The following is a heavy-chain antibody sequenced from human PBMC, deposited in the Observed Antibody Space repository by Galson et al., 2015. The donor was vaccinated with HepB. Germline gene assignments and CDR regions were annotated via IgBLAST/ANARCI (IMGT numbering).Heavy chain of an antibody. Sequence: SLRLSCAPSGFTFRSYGMHWVRQAPGKGLEWVALISHDGDNKYYADSVKGRFTISRDNSRNTLYLQVNSLRAEDTAVYYCAKDLVRGGDYGLDYWGQGTLVTVSS. J-gene: IGHJ4*02. V-gene: IGHV3-30*18. CDR3: AKDLVRGGDYGLDY. D-gene: IGHD4-17*01. CDR2: ISHDGDNK. CDR1: GFTFRSYG.